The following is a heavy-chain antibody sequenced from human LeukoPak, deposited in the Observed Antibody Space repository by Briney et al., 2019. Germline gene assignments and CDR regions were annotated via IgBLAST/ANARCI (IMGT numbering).Heavy chain of an antibody. D-gene: IGHD2-8*01. CDR1: GFTFSSYA. CDR3: ARDGSPRPAPAVYHYYYYYMDV. CDR2: ISYDGSNK. Sequence: PGGSLRLSCAASGFTFSSYAMHWVRQAPGKGLEWVAVISYDGSNKYYADSVKGRFTISRDNSKNTLYLQMNSLRAEDTAVYYCARDGSPRPAPAVYHYYYYYMDVWGKGTTVTVSS. J-gene: IGHJ6*03. V-gene: IGHV3-30*04.